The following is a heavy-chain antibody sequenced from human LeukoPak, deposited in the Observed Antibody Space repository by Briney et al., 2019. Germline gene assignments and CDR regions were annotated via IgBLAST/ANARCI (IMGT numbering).Heavy chain of an antibody. V-gene: IGHV1-46*01. Sequence: ASVKVSCMASGYAFITSYMHWVRQAPGQGREWMGVVAPASGGTTYAQKFQGRVTMTTHTSTSTVSMDLSSLTSEDTAVYFCSRRSGGTSGFDLGGQGTLVSVS. D-gene: IGHD4-23*01. CDR2: VAPASGGT. J-gene: IGHJ5*02. CDR3: SRRSGGTSGFDL. CDR1: GYAFITSY.